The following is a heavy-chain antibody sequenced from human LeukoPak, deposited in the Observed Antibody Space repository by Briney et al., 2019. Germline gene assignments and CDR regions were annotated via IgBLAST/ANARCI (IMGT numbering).Heavy chain of an antibody. CDR1: GFTFSSYW. CDR3: ASGGSYIVY. CDR2: IEQDGGEK. V-gene: IGHV3-7*01. Sequence: PGGSLRLSCAASGFTFSSYWMSWVRQAPGKGLEWVANIEQDGGEKNYVDSVKGRFTISRDNAKNSLYLQMNSLRAEDTAVYYCASGGSYIVYWGQGTLVTVSS. D-gene: IGHD1-26*01. J-gene: IGHJ4*02.